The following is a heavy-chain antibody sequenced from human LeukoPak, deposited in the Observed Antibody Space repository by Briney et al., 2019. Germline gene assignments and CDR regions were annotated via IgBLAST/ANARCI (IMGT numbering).Heavy chain of an antibody. CDR1: GGSISSGSYY. V-gene: IGHV4-61*02. D-gene: IGHD5-18*01. Sequence: SESLSLTCTVSGGSISSGSYYWSWIRQPAGKGLEWIGRIYTSGSTNYNPSLKSRVTISVDTSKNQFSLKLSSVTAADTAVYYCARGGSYQPFDYWGQGTLVTVSS. CDR2: IYTSGST. J-gene: IGHJ4*02. CDR3: ARGGSYQPFDY.